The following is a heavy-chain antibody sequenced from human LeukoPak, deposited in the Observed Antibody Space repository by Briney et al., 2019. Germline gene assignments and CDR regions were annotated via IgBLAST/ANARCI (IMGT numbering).Heavy chain of an antibody. Sequence: ASVKVSCKASGYRFTNFGITWVRQAPGQGVEWMGWTTPYDDNPEYGKKFQGRVTMTTDTSTDTAYLEVSSLRPDDTAVYYCAKVDPPIIAGARGDAFEIWGQGTLVTVSS. V-gene: IGHV1-18*01. CDR2: TTPYDDNP. J-gene: IGHJ3*02. D-gene: IGHD1-26*01. CDR1: GYRFTNFG. CDR3: AKVDPPIIAGARGDAFEI.